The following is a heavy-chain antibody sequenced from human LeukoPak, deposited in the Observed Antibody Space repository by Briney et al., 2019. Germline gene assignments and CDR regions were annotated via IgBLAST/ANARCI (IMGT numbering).Heavy chain of an antibody. CDR1: GFTFSSYS. CDR2: ISSSSSTI. Sequence: PGGSLRLSCAASGFTFSSYSMNWVRQAPGKGLEWVSYISSSSSTIYYADSVKGRFTIPRDNAKNSLYLQMNSLRAEDTAVYYCARGVGRSGWLSDPDYYMDVWGKGTTVTVSS. J-gene: IGHJ6*03. CDR3: ARGVGRSGWLSDPDYYMDV. V-gene: IGHV3-48*01. D-gene: IGHD6-19*01.